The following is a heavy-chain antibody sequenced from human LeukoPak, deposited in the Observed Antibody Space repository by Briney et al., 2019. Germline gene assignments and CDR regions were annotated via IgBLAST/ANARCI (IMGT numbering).Heavy chain of an antibody. CDR1: GFTFSSYA. Sequence: GGSLRLSCAAAGFTFSSYAISWVRQAPGKGLEWASHISASGRTTDYADSVKGRFTISRDNSKNTVYLQMNSLRAEDTAVYYCAKLCSGGSCYWNYWGQGTLVTVSS. V-gene: IGHV3-23*01. D-gene: IGHD2-15*01. CDR2: ISASGRTT. J-gene: IGHJ4*02. CDR3: AKLCSGGSCYWNY.